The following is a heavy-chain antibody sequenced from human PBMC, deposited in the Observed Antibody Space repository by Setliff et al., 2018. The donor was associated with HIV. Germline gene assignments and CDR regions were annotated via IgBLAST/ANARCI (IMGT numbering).Heavy chain of an antibody. V-gene: IGHV1-69*10. D-gene: IGHD3-22*01. CDR2: IIPILGIA. Sequence: SVKVSCKASGGTFSSYAISWVRQAPGQGLEWMGGIIPILGIANYAQKLQGRVTITADKSTSTAYMELSSLRSEDTAVYYCARAYYYDSSGLAPYYYYGMDVWGQGTTVTVSS. CDR3: ARAYYYDSSGLAPYYYYGMDV. J-gene: IGHJ6*02. CDR1: GGTFSSYA.